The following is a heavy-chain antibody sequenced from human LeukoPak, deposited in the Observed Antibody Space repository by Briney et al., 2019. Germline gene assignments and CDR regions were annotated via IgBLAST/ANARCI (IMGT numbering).Heavy chain of an antibody. V-gene: IGHV1-69*06. J-gene: IGHJ1*01. D-gene: IGHD2-21*01. CDR1: GGTFSSYA. Sequence: ASVKVSCKASGGTFSSYAISWVRQAPGQGLEWMGGIIPIFGTANYAQKFQGRVTITADKSTSTAYMELSSLRSEDTAVYYCARDKMWCSPGPSYFKHWGQGTLVTVSS. CDR2: IIPIFGTA. CDR3: ARDKMWCSPGPSYFKH.